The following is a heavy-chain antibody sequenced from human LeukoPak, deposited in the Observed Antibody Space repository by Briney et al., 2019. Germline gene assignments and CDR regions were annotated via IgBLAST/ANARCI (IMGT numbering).Heavy chain of an antibody. CDR3: ARDLETNWFDP. J-gene: IGHJ5*02. D-gene: IGHD1-1*01. V-gene: IGHV4-59*12. CDR1: GGSISSYY. CDR2: IYYSGST. Sequence: SETLSLTCTVSGGSISSYYWSWIRQPPGKGLEWIGYIYYSGSTNYNPSLKSRVTISVDTSKNQFSLKLSSVTAADTAVYYCARDLETNWFDPWGQGTLVTVSS.